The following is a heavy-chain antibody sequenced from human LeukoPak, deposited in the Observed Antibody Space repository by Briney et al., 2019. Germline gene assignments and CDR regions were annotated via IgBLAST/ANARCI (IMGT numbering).Heavy chain of an antibody. CDR1: GFTFSSYG. V-gene: IGHV3-30*18. CDR2: VSYDGSNN. J-gene: IGHJ4*02. Sequence: GGSLRLSCAASGFTFSSYGMSWVRQAPGKGLEWVALVSYDGSNNYSADTVKDRFSISRDNSKNTLYLQMNSLRPEDTAVYYCVKGSTTIIFDYWGQGALVTVSP. CDR3: VKGSTTIIFDY. D-gene: IGHD4-11*01.